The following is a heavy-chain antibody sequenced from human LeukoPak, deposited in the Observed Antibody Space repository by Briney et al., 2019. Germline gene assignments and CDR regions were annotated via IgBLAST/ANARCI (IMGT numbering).Heavy chain of an antibody. Sequence: GRSLRLSCAASGFTFSSYGMHWVRQAPGKGLEWVAVISYDGSNKYYADSVKGRFTISRDNSKNTLYLQMNSLRAEDTAVYYCAKSHYYESSGYYSEYFQHWGQGTLVTVSS. J-gene: IGHJ1*01. CDR1: GFTFSSYG. CDR2: ISYDGSNK. V-gene: IGHV3-30*18. CDR3: AKSHYYESSGYYSEYFQH. D-gene: IGHD3-22*01.